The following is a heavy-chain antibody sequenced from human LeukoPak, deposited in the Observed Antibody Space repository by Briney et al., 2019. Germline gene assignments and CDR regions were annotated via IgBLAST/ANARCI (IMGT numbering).Heavy chain of an antibody. Sequence: GGSLRLPCAASGFTFSTYSMTWVRQGPGKGLEWVSSIYPNGGSTFHADSVKGRFTISRDNSKNTLYLQMSSLRTEDTAIYYCAKDVVPDSGWDLDYWGQGTLVTVSS. CDR3: AKDVVPDSGWDLDY. D-gene: IGHD6-19*01. CDR1: GFTFSTYS. J-gene: IGHJ4*02. V-gene: IGHV3-23*01. CDR2: IYPNGGST.